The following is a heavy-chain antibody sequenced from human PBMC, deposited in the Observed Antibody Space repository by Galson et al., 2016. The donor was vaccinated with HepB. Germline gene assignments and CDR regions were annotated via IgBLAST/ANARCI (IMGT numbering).Heavy chain of an antibody. CDR2: ISGTGGST. D-gene: IGHD6-13*01. Sequence: SLRLSCAASGFTFSSYAMNWVRQAPGKGLEWVSAISGTGGSTYYGDSVKGRFTISRDNSKNTLNLQMTSLRAEDTAVNYCAKGNEESNSGSSWYNWFDPWGQGTLVTVSS. J-gene: IGHJ5*02. V-gene: IGHV3-23*01. CDR3: AKGNEESNSGSSWYNWFDP. CDR1: GFTFSSYA.